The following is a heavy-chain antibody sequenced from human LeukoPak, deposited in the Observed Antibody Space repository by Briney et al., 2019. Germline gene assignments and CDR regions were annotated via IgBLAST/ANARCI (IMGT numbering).Heavy chain of an antibody. J-gene: IGHJ3*02. CDR1: GFTVSSNY. Sequence: GGSLRLSCAASGFTVSSNYMSWVRQAPGKGLERVSVIYSGGSTYYADSVKGRFTISRDNSKNTLYLQMNSLRAEDTAVYYCARDLYSSGWYAAFDIWGQGTMVTVSS. CDR3: ARDLYSSGWYAAFDI. D-gene: IGHD6-19*01. CDR2: IYSGGST. V-gene: IGHV3-53*01.